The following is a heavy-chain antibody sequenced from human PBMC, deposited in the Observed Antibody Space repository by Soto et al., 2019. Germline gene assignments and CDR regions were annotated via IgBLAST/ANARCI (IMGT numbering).Heavy chain of an antibody. CDR3: ARAVAVPADFDY. V-gene: IGHV1-3*01. Sequence: GASVKVSCKASGYTFTGYAVHWVRQAPGQGLEWMGWINAGNGNTKYSQKFQGRVTITRDTSASTAYMELSSLRSEDTAVYYCARAVAVPADFDYWGQGTLVTVSS. CDR2: INAGNGNT. J-gene: IGHJ4*02. CDR1: GYTFTGYA. D-gene: IGHD6-19*01.